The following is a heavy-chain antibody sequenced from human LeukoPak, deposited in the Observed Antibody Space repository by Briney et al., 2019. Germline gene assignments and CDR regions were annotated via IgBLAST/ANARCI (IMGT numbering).Heavy chain of an antibody. CDR1: GYTFSGHY. V-gene: IGHV1-2*02. CDR2: INPNSGGT. CDR3: ARGRFWSGYYHFDY. D-gene: IGHD3-3*01. J-gene: IGHJ4*02. Sequence: ASVKVSCKASGYTFSGHYMHWVRQAPGQGLEWMGWINPNSGGTNYAQKFQGRVTMTRDTSISTAYMELSSLRSEDMAVYYCARGRFWSGYYHFDYWGQGTLVTVSS.